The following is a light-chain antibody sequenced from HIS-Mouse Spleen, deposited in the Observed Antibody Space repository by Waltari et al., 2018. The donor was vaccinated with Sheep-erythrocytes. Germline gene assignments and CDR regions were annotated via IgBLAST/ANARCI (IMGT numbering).Light chain of an antibody. CDR1: QGLSSW. J-gene: IGKJ5*01. Sequence: DIQMTQSPSSVSASVGDRVTITCRASQGLSSWLAWYQQKPGKAPKLLIYAASSLQSGVPSRFSGSGSCTEFTLTISSLQPEDFATYYCQQANSFPITFGQGTRLEIK. CDR2: AAS. CDR3: QQANSFPIT. V-gene: IGKV1-12*01.